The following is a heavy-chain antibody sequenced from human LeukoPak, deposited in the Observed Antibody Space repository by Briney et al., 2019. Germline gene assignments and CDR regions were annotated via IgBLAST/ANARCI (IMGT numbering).Heavy chain of an antibody. CDR1: GFTFSNHG. CDR2: ISYDGRNK. J-gene: IGHJ4*02. V-gene: IGHV3-30*18. D-gene: IGHD1-26*01. CDR3: AKDGRLKTEYRHFDC. Sequence: KSGRSLRLSCAASGFTFSNHGMHWVRQAPGKGLEWVAVISYDGRNKYYADSVKGRFTISRDNSKNTLDLEMNSLRAEDTAVYYCAKDGRLKTEYRHFDCWGQGTLITVSS.